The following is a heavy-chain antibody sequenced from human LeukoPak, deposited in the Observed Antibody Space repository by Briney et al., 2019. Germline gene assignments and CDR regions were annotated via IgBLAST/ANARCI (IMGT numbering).Heavy chain of an antibody. Sequence: ASVKVSCKASGYTFTGYYMHWVRQAPGQGLEWMGCINPNSGGTNYAQKFQGRVTMTRDTSISTGYMELSRLRPDDTAIYYCARRRSGWYGGEIDYWGQGTLVTVSS. J-gene: IGHJ4*02. CDR2: INPNSGGT. CDR3: ARRRSGWYGGEIDY. V-gene: IGHV1-2*02. D-gene: IGHD6-19*01. CDR1: GYTFTGYY.